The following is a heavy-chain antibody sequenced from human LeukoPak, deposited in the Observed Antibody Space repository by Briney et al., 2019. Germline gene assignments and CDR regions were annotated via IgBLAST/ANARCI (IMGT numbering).Heavy chain of an antibody. V-gene: IGHV3-21*04. CDR3: AREIGDFDY. D-gene: IGHD2-21*01. CDR2: ISSSSSYI. J-gene: IGHJ4*02. CDR1: GFTFSSYS. Sequence: GGSLRLSCAASGFTFSSYSMNWVRQAPGKGLEWVSSISSSSSYIYYADSAKGRFTISRDNSKSTLYLQMNSLKVEDTAVYYCAREIGDFDYWGQGTLVTVSS.